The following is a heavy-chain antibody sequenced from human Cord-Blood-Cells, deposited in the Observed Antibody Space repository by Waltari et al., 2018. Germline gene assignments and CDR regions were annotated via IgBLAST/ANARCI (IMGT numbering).Heavy chain of an antibody. V-gene: IGHV1-69*06. D-gene: IGHD3-10*01. CDR3: ASSNYYGSGSYYNLFDD. Sequence: QVQLVQSGAEVKKPGSSVKVSCKASGGTFSSYAISWVRQAPGQGLEWMGGLIPICGTANYAQKFQGRVTITAEKATSTAYMELSSLRSEDTAVYYCASSNYYGSGSYYNLFDDWGQGTLVTVSS. CDR1: GGTFSSYA. J-gene: IGHJ4*02. CDR2: LIPICGTA.